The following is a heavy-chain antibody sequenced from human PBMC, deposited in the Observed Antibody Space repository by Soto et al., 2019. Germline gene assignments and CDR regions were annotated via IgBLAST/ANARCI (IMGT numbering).Heavy chain of an antibody. V-gene: IGHV4-4*02. D-gene: IGHD1-26*01. J-gene: IGHJ4*02. CDR3: AHRPIVGAAI. CDR2: IFHSGSP. Sequence: QVQLQESGPGLVKPSGTLSLTCAVFGGSISNSNWWTWVRQPPGKGLDWIGEIFHSGSPNYNSSLMGRVTISVDKANNQFSLKLSSVTAADTAVYYCAHRPIVGAAIWGQGTLVTVSS. CDR1: GGSISNSNW.